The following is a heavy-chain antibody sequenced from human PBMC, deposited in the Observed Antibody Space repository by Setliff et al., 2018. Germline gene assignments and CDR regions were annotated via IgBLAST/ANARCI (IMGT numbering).Heavy chain of an antibody. V-gene: IGHV4-4*02. CDR2: IYHSGST. J-gene: IGHJ5*02. Sequence: PSETLSLTCTVSGGSISSSNWWSWVRQPPGKGLEWIGEIYHSGSTNYNPSLKCRVTISVDKSKNQFSLKLSFVTAADTAVYYGAGGVGNQLLLYGSNWFDPWGQGTLVTVSS. D-gene: IGHD2-2*01. CDR1: GGSISSSNW. CDR3: AGGVGNQLLLYGSNWFDP.